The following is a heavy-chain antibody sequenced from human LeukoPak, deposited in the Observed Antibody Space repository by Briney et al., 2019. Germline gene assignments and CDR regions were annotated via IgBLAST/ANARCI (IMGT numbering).Heavy chain of an antibody. Sequence: SETLSLTCAVYGGSFSGYYWSWIRQPPGKGLEWIGEINHSGSTNYNPSLKSRVTISVDTSKNQFSLKLSSVTAADTAVYYCARDRLQGGSYYYYYMDVWGKGTTVTVSS. CDR3: ARDRLQGGSYYYYYMDV. J-gene: IGHJ6*03. CDR2: INHSGST. CDR1: GGSFSGYY. D-gene: IGHD3-16*01. V-gene: IGHV4-34*01.